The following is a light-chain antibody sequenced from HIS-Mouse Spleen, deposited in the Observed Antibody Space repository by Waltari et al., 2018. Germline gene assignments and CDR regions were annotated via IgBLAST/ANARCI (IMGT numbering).Light chain of an antibody. V-gene: IGLV3-10*01. CDR2: EDS. J-gene: IGLJ2*01. CDR3: YSTDSSGNHRV. CDR1: ALPKKY. Sequence: SYELTQPPSVSVSPGQTARITCSGDALPKKYAYWYQQKSGQAPVLVLYEDSKRPSGIPERFSGSGSGTMGTLTISGAQVEAEADYYCYSTDSSGNHRVFGGGTKLTVL.